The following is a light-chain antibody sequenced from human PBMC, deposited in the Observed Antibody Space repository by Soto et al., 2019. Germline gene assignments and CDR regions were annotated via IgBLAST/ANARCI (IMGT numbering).Light chain of an antibody. CDR1: QSISSY. CDR3: QQSYSSLWT. CDR2: AAA. V-gene: IGKV1-39*01. J-gene: IGKJ1*01. Sequence: DIQMTQSPSSVSAYVGDRVTITCRASQSISSYLNWYQQKPGEAPKLLMFAAASLQTGVPSRFSGSGSGSGTDFTLNISSLQPEDFATYYCQQSYSSLWTFGQGTKVEIK.